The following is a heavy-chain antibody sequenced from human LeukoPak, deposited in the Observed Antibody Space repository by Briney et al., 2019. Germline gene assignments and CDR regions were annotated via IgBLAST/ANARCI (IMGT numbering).Heavy chain of an antibody. D-gene: IGHD5-24*01. CDR3: TRSPRDGYHDAFDI. CDR1: GYTFTTYW. Sequence: GESLKISCKGSGYTFTTYWIAWVRQMPGEGLEWMGIIYPGDSETRYSPSFQDQVTISADKSITTAYLQWGSLKASGTAMYYCTRSPRDGYHDAFDIWGQGTMVTVFS. CDR2: IYPGDSET. V-gene: IGHV5-51*01. J-gene: IGHJ3*02.